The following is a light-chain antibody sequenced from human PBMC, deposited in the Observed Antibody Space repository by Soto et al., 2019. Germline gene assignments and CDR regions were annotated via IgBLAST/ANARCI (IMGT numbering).Light chain of an antibody. CDR2: GAS. CDR1: QSVSSN. CDR3: QQYGSSGT. Sequence: EIVMTQSPGTLSVSPGERATLSCRASQSVSSNLAWYQQKPGQAPRLLIYGASNRATGIPDRFSGSGSGTDFTLTISRLEPEDFAVYYCQQYGSSGTFGQGTKV. J-gene: IGKJ1*01. V-gene: IGKV3-20*01.